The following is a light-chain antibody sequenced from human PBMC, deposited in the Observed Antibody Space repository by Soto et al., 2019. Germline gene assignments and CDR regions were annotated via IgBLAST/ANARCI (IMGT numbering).Light chain of an antibody. CDR1: QSVSNN. V-gene: IGKV3-15*01. Sequence: DIVMTQSPDTLSVSPGERATLSCRASQSVSNNLAWYQQEPGQPPRLLIYGASTRATGIPAKFSGSGSGTAFILTISSLQSEDFAIYYCQHYNNWPPWTFGQGTKVEIK. CDR2: GAS. CDR3: QHYNNWPPWT. J-gene: IGKJ1*01.